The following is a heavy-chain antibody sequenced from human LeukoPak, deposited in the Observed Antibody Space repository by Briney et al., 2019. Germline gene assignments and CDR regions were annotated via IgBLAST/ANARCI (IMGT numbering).Heavy chain of an antibody. D-gene: IGHD6-19*01. J-gene: IGHJ4*02. CDR3: AREVRTYSSGWTLYLDY. V-gene: IGHV1-2*02. Sequence: ASMKVSCEASGHTFSGYYTHWARQAPRQGLGWMKSISPNSDDTKYAQKFRGRVTLTRDTSISTAYMDLSSLRSDDTAVYYCAREVRTYSSGWTLYLDYWGQGTLVTVSS. CDR1: GHTFSGYY. CDR2: ISPNSDDT.